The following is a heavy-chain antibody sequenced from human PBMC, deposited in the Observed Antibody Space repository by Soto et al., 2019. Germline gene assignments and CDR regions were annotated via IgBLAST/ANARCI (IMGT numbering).Heavy chain of an antibody. Sequence: PGCSIRLSCAASGLTFSSYGMHWVRKAPGKGLEWVAVISYDGSNKYYADSVKGRFTISRDNSKNTLYLQMNSLRAEDTAVYYCAKGRGYSYGYYYYYYGMDVWGQGTTVTVSS. CDR3: AKGRGYSYGYYYYYYGMDV. J-gene: IGHJ6*02. CDR1: GLTFSSYG. V-gene: IGHV3-30*18. D-gene: IGHD5-18*01. CDR2: ISYDGSNK.